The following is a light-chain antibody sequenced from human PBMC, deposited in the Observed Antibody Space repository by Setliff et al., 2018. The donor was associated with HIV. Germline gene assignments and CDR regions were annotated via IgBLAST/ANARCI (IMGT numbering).Light chain of an antibody. J-gene: IGLJ1*01. CDR2: DVS. Sequence: QSVLTQPASVSGSPGQSITISCTGTSSDVGGYNYVSWYQQHPGKVPKFMIYDVSKRPSGVSNRFSGSKSGNTASLTISGLQAEDEADYYCSSYTSSSTYVFGTGTKVTVL. CDR1: SSDVGGYNY. V-gene: IGLV2-14*01. CDR3: SSYTSSSTYV.